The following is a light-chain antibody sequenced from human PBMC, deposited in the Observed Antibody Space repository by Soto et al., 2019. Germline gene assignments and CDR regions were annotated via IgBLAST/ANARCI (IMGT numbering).Light chain of an antibody. CDR2: AAS. J-gene: IGKJ5*01. V-gene: IGKV1-8*01. CDR3: QQYYSYLS. CDR1: QGISGY. Sequence: AIRMTQSPSSFSASTGDRVTITCRASQGISGYLAWYQQKPVKASKLLIYAASTLQSGVPSRFSGSGSGTDFTLTISCLQSEDFATYYCQQYYSYLSFGQGTRLEIK.